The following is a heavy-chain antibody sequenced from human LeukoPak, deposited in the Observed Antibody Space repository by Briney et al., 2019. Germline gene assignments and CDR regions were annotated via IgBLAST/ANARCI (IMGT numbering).Heavy chain of an antibody. CDR2: ISQTGSIE. CDR1: GFTFTTYV. CDR3: ARDRAVAPPTYYYYMDV. D-gene: IGHD6-25*01. Sequence: GGSLRLSCAASGFTFTTYVIHWVRQAPGKGLEWVAVISQTGSIETYADSVKGRFTISRDNSKNTVYLQMNSLKSEDTAVYYCARDRAVAPPTYYYYMDVWGKGTTVTVSS. V-gene: IGHV3-30*14. J-gene: IGHJ6*03.